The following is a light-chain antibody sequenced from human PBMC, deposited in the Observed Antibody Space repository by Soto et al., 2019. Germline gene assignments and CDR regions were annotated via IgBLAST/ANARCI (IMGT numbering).Light chain of an antibody. CDR2: DVS. J-gene: IGLJ1*01. CDR1: SSDVGTYDF. Sequence: QSALTQPRSVSGSPGQSVTISCTGTSSDVGTYDFVSWYQQHPGKAPRLMIFDVSERPSGVPDRFSGSKSGNTASLTISGLQAEDEADYYCCLYAVTFYVFGIGTKVTV. CDR3: CLYAVTFYV. V-gene: IGLV2-11*01.